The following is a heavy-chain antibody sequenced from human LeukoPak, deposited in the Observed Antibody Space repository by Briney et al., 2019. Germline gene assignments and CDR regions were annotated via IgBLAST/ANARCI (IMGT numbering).Heavy chain of an antibody. CDR2: IYPGDSDT. V-gene: IGHV5-51*01. CDR3: ARHTATGAYGMDV. D-gene: IGHD5-18*01. CDR1: GYSFTSFW. Sequence: GESLQISCQGSGYSFTSFWIGWVRQMPGKGLEWMGIIYPGDSDTRYSPSFQGQVTISADKSISTAYLQWSSLKASDTAMYYCARHTATGAYGMDVWGQGTTVTVSS. J-gene: IGHJ6*02.